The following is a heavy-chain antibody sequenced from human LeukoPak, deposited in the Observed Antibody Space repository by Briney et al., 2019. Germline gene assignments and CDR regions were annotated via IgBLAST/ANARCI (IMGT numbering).Heavy chain of an antibody. Sequence: GASVKVSCKASGYTFTSYGISWVRQAPGQGLEWMGWISAYNGNTNYAQKLQGRVTMTTDTSTSTAYMELRSLRSDDTAVYYCARRRRELITMIDSDAFDIWGQGTMVTVSS. CDR3: ARRRRELITMIDSDAFDI. J-gene: IGHJ3*02. V-gene: IGHV1-18*01. CDR2: ISAYNGNT. CDR1: GYTFTSYG. D-gene: IGHD3-22*01.